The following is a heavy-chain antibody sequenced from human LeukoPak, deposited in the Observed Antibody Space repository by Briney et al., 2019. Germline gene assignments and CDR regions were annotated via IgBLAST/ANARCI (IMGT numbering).Heavy chain of an antibody. CDR1: GFTFSSYA. J-gene: IGHJ6*03. CDR2: ISGSGGST. Sequence: GGPLRLSCAASGFTFSSYAMSWVRQAPGKGLEWVSAISGSGGSTYYADSVKGRFTISRDNSKNTLYLQMNSLRAEDTAVYYCAKGPVGAAASHYYYYMDVWGKGTTVTVSS. V-gene: IGHV3-23*01. CDR3: AKGPVGAAASHYYYYMDV. D-gene: IGHD6-13*01.